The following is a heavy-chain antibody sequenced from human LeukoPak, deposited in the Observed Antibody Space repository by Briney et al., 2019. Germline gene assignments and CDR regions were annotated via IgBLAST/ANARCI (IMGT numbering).Heavy chain of an antibody. V-gene: IGHV4-4*07. J-gene: IGHJ4*02. CDR3: ARDAYSATITRYYFDS. D-gene: IGHD5-12*01. CDR2: IYTSGST. CDR1: GGSISSYY. Sequence: PSETLSLTCTVSGGSISSYYWSWIRQPAGKGLEWIGRIYTSGSTNYNPSLKSRVTMSVDTSKNHFSLKLSSVTAADTAVYYCARDAYSATITRYYFDSWGQGTLDTVSS.